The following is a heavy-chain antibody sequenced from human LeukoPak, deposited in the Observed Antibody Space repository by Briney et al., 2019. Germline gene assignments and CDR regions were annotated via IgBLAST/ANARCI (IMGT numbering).Heavy chain of an antibody. Sequence: GGSLRLSCAASGFTFSSYGMHWVRQAPGKGLEWVADIWYDGSNKYYEDSVKGRFTISSDNSKNTLYLQMNSLRAEDTAVYYSAKDGNDFWSGYSFDCWGQGTLVTVSS. CDR1: GFTFSSYG. V-gene: IGHV3-33*06. CDR3: AKDGNDFWSGYSFDC. CDR2: IWYDGSNK. D-gene: IGHD3-3*01. J-gene: IGHJ4*02.